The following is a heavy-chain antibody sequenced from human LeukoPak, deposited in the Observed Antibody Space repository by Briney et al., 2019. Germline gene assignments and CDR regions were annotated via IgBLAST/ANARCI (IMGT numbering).Heavy chain of an antibody. CDR2: INHSGST. CDR3: ARHKGGGQQLSSD. J-gene: IGHJ4*02. V-gene: IGHV4-34*01. Sequence: PSETLSLTCAVYGGSFSGYYWSWIRQPPGKGLEWIGEINHSGSTNYNPSLKSRVTISVDTSKNQFSLKLSSVTAADTAVYYCARHKGGGQQLSSDWGQGTLVTVSS. CDR1: GGSFSGYY. D-gene: IGHD6-13*01.